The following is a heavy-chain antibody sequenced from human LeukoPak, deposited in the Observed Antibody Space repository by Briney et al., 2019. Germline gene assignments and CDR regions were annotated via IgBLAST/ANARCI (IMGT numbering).Heavy chain of an antibody. V-gene: IGHV3-23*01. CDR2: ISGSGGGT. J-gene: IGHJ6*02. D-gene: IGHD6-13*01. CDR1: GVTFSSYV. CDR3: AKCAIAAAGTYYGMDV. Sequence: PGGSLRLSCAASGVTFSSYVMSWVRQAPGKGLEWVSAISGSGGGTYYADSVKGRSTISRDNSKNTLYLQMTSLRAEATAVYYCAKCAIAAAGTYYGMDVWGQGTTVTVSS.